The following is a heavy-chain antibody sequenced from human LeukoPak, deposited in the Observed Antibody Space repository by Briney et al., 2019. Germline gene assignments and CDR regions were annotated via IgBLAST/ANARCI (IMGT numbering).Heavy chain of an antibody. D-gene: IGHD3-9*01. CDR3: ARRGYFDWLTLDY. V-gene: IGHV4-61*01. CDR1: GYSISSGYY. J-gene: IGHJ4*02. CDR2: IYYSGST. Sequence: SETLSLTCTVSGYSISSGYYWGWIRQPPGKGLEWIGYIYYSGSTNYNPSLKSRVTISVDTSKNQFSLKLSSVTAADTAVYYCARRGYFDWLTLDYWGQGTLVTVSS.